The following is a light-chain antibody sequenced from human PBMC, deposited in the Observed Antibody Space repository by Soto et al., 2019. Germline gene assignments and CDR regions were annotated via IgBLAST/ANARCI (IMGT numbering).Light chain of an antibody. CDR1: QGISSY. V-gene: IGKV1-9*01. CDR2: TAS. Sequence: IQLTQSPSSLSASVGDRVTITCRASQGISSYLAWYQQKPGKAPNLLIYTASTLQSGVPSRSDGSGSGTDFTLTISSLQPEDFATYYCQQFSTYPLTFGGGTKVDIK. CDR3: QQFSTYPLT. J-gene: IGKJ4*01.